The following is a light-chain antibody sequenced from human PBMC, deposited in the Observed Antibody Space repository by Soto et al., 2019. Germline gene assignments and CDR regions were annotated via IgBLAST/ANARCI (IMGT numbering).Light chain of an antibody. Sequence: DIVMTQSPLSLPVTPGEPASISCRSSQSLLHSNGYNYLDWYLQKPGQSPQLLIYLGSNRASGVPDRFSGSGSGPDFTLKISRVEAEDVGVYYCMQALHLYICGQGTKLEIK. J-gene: IGKJ2*01. CDR3: MQALHLYI. V-gene: IGKV2-28*01. CDR1: QSLLHSNGYNY. CDR2: LGS.